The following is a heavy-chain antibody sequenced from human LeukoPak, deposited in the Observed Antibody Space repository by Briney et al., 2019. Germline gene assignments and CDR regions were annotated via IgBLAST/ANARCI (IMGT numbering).Heavy chain of an antibody. J-gene: IGHJ4*02. CDR3: ARGSSSLDYFDY. CDR2: IYYSGST. Sequence: SETLSLTCTVSGGSISSSSYYWGWIRQPPGKGLEWIGSIYYSGSTYYNPSLKSRVTISVDTSKNQFSLKLSSVTAAGTAVYYCARGSSSLDYFDYWGQGTLVTVSS. CDR1: GGSISSSSYY. V-gene: IGHV4-39*01. D-gene: IGHD6-13*01.